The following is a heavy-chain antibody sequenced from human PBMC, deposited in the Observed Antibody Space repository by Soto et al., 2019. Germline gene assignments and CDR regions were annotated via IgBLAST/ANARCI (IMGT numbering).Heavy chain of an antibody. CDR2: IYNDGTYS. CDR1: GFIFKMYW. J-gene: IGHJ4*02. CDR3: TRGPRRISTGTGAY. V-gene: IGHV3-74*01. D-gene: IGHD3-10*01. Sequence: PGGSLRLSCAASGFIFKMYWMHWVRQSLGKGLVWISRIYNDGTYSDYADSVRGRFTISRDNVNDTLYLQMNNLRAEDSGLYYCTRGPRRISTGTGAYWGQGTQVTVSS.